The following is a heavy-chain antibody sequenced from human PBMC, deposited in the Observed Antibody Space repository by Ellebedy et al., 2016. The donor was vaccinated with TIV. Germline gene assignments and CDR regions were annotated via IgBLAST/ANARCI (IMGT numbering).Heavy chain of an antibody. CDR3: AKSSGSTFGY. Sequence: GESLKISCAASGFTFSNYAMNWVRQAPGKGLEWVSAISGSGGRSYYADSVKGRFTISRDNSKSTLYQQISSLRAEDTAVYYCAKSSGSTFGYWGQGTLVTVSS. J-gene: IGHJ4*02. CDR1: GFTFSNYA. D-gene: IGHD5-12*01. CDR2: ISGSGGRS. V-gene: IGHV3-23*01.